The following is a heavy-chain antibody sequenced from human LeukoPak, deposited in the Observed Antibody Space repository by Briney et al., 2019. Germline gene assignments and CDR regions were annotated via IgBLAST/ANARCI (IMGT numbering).Heavy chain of an antibody. Sequence: PGGSLRLSCAASGFTFSSYSMNWVRQAPGKGLEWVSSISSSSSYIYYADSVKGRFTISRDNAKSSLYLQMNSLRAEDTAVYYCVGIVVVPAATRGAFDIWGQGTMVTVSS. CDR1: GFTFSSYS. V-gene: IGHV3-21*04. CDR3: VGIVVVPAATRGAFDI. D-gene: IGHD2-2*01. J-gene: IGHJ3*02. CDR2: ISSSSSYI.